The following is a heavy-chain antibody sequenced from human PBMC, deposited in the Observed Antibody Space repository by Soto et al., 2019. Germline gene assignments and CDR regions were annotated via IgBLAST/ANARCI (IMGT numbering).Heavy chain of an antibody. CDR2: IIPILGIA. D-gene: IGHD2-21*01. V-gene: IGHV1-69*02. CDR1: GGTFSSYT. J-gene: IGHJ4*02. CDR3: ARGIESYGGGVCPVFDY. Sequence: GASVKVSCKASGGTFSSYTIIWVRQAPGQGLEWMGRIIPILGIANYAQKFQGRVTITADKSTSTAYMELSSLRSEDTAVYYCARGIESYGGGVCPVFDYWARETLVTVS.